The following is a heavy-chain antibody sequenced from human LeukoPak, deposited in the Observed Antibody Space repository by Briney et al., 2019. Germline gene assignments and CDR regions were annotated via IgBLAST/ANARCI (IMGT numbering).Heavy chain of an antibody. D-gene: IGHD4-17*01. CDR2: INAGNGNT. Sequence: ASVKVSCKASGYTFTSYAMHWVRQAPGQRLEWMGWINAGNGNTKYSQKFQGRVTITRDTSASTAYMELSSLRSEDTAVYYCARERGYGDPNWFDPWGQGTLVTVSS. CDR3: ARERGYGDPNWFDP. CDR1: GYTFTSYA. J-gene: IGHJ5*02. V-gene: IGHV1-3*01.